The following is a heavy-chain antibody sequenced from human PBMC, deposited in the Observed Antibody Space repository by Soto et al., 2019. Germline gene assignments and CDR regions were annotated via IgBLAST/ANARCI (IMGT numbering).Heavy chain of an antibody. V-gene: IGHV1-3*01. Sequence: ASVKVSCKASGYTFTSYAMHWVRQAPGQRLEWMGWINAGNGNTKYSQKFQGRVTITRDTSASTAYMELSSLRSEDTAVYYCARDGCSSTSCHEEVPDYWGQGTRVTVSS. CDR2: INAGNGNT. D-gene: IGHD2-2*01. CDR1: GYTFTSYA. J-gene: IGHJ4*02. CDR3: ARDGCSSTSCHEEVPDY.